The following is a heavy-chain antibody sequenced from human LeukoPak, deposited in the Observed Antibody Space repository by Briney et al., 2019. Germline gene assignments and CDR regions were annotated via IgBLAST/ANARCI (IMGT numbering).Heavy chain of an antibody. V-gene: IGHV1-69*05. CDR2: IIPIFGTA. D-gene: IGHD2-2*01. CDR3: ARMSAYYCTTTSCYSWFDP. CDR1: GGTFSSYA. J-gene: IGHJ5*02. Sequence: ASVKVSCKASGGTFSSYAISWVRQAPGQGLEWMGGIIPIFGTANYAQKFQGRVTITTDESTSTAYMELSSLRSEDTAVYHCARMSAYYCTTTSCYSWFDPWGQGTLVTVSS.